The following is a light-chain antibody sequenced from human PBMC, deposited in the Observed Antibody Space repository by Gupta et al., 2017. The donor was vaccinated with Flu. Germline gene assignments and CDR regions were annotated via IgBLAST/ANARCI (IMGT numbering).Light chain of an antibody. CDR1: SSNIGGGN. J-gene: IGLJ2*01. CDR2: SGH. CDR3: AAWDDTFDVAV. V-gene: IGLV1-44*01. Sequence: QSVLTQPPSVSGTPGQRVTISCAGSSSNIGGGNVDWYQQSPGSAPGLLIYSGHQRPSGVPARFSASKSGTSASLAISGLQSEDEADYYCAAWDDTFDVAVFGGGTKLTVL.